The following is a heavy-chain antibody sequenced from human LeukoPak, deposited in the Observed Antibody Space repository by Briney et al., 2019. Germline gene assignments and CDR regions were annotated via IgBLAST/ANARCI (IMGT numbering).Heavy chain of an antibody. CDR3: ASRDYGSTWSDP. Sequence: GESLQISCKGVRCRLITYWIGWGRQLPGRGLEWMGIIHPGDYTTQYSTSFQGQVTISVDKSTGTAYLQWSSLKASDTGMYYCASRDYGSTWSDPWGQGTLVTVSS. CDR1: RCRLITYW. V-gene: IGHV5-51*01. CDR2: IHPGDYTT. J-gene: IGHJ5*02. D-gene: IGHD4/OR15-4a*01.